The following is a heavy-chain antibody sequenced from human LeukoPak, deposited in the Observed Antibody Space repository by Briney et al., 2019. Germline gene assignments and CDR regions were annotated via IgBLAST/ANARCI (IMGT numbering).Heavy chain of an antibody. J-gene: IGHJ6*03. V-gene: IGHV3-23*01. D-gene: IGHD5-18*01. Sequence: GGSLRLSCAASGFTFTSFGMSWVRQAPGKGLEWVSTISGSGGSTYYADSVKGRFTISRDNSKNTLYLQMNTLRAEDTAVYYCAKASRFGYSYGPREYFYYMDVWGRGTTVTISS. CDR1: GFTFTSFG. CDR2: ISGSGGST. CDR3: AKASRFGYSYGPREYFYYMDV.